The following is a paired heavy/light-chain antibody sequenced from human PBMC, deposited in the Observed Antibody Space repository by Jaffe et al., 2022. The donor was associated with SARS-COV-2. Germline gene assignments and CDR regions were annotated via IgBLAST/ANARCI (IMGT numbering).Light chain of an antibody. Sequence: QSVLTQPASVSGSPGQSITISCTGTRSDVGAYNYVSWYQQHPGKAPKLVIYDVSNRPSGVSNRFSGSKSGNTASLTISGLQAEDETDYYCSSSTTSNSYVFGTGTKVTVL. CDR1: RSDVGAYNY. CDR2: DVS. V-gene: IGLV2-14*01. J-gene: IGLJ1*01. CDR3: SSSTTSNSYV.
Heavy chain of an antibody. V-gene: IGHV4-59*01. CDR2: IYYTGST. CDR3: ARGGGWWDY. J-gene: IGHJ4*02. CDR1: GGSISNYY. D-gene: IGHD2-15*01. Sequence: QVQLQESGPGLVKPSETLSLTCTVSGGSISNYYWSWIRQSPGKGLEWIGYIYYTGSTNYNPSLKSRVTISVDTSKNQFSLKLGSVTAADTAFYYCARGGGWWDYWGQGNLVTVSS.